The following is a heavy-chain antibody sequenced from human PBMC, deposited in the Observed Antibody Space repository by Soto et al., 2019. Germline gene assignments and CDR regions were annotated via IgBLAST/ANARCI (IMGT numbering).Heavy chain of an antibody. V-gene: IGHV5-51*01. CDR2: IYPGDSDT. D-gene: IGHD2-2*01. CDR3: ARLNRLGGGGIGCSSTSCYSGETFDY. J-gene: IGHJ4*02. Sequence: GESLKISCKGSGYSFTSYWIGWVRQMPGKGLEWMGIIYPGDSDTRYSPSFQGQVTISADKSISTAYQQWSSLKASDTAMYYCARLNRLGGGGIGCSSTSCYSGETFDYWGQGTLVTVSS. CDR1: GYSFTSYW.